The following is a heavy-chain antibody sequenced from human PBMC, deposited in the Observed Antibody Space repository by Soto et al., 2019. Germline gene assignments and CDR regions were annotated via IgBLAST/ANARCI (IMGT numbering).Heavy chain of an antibody. CDR1: GFTFSSYA. V-gene: IGHV3-23*01. D-gene: IGHD3-3*01. J-gene: IGHJ3*02. CDR2: ISGSGGST. Sequence: GGPLRLSCAASGFTFSSYAMSWVRQAPGKGLEWVSAISGSGGSTYYADSVKGRFTISRDNSKNTLYLQMNSLRAEDTAVYYCATLTITIFGVVPSLDIWGQGTMVTVSS. CDR3: ATLTITIFGVVPSLDI.